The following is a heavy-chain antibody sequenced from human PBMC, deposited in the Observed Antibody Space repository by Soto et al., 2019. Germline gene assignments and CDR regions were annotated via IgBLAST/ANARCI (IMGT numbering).Heavy chain of an antibody. J-gene: IGHJ4*02. CDR1: GYIFIDSY. CDR2: INPNSGGT. CDR3: ARAYSGSYF. Sequence: QVQLVQSGAEMKTPGASVKVSCKASGYIFIDSYMHWVRQAPGQGLEWMGWINPNSGGTKYAQKFQDRVTMTRNTSISAAYMELSRLTSDDTAIYYCARAYSGSYFWGQGTLVTVSS. D-gene: IGHD1-26*01. V-gene: IGHV1-2*02.